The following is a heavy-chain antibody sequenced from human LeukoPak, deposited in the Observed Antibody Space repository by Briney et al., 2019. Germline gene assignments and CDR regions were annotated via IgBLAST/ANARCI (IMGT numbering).Heavy chain of an antibody. CDR2: ISYDGSNK. CDR3: AKTSNIVVVTAIGIDY. J-gene: IGHJ4*02. CDR1: GFTFSSYG. V-gene: IGHV3-30*18. D-gene: IGHD2-21*02. Sequence: PGRSLRLSCVASGFTFSSYGMHWVRQAPGKGLEWVAVISYDGSNKYYADSVKGRFTISRDNSKNTLYLQMNSLRAEDTAVYYCAKTSNIVVVTAIGIDYWGQGTLVTVSS.